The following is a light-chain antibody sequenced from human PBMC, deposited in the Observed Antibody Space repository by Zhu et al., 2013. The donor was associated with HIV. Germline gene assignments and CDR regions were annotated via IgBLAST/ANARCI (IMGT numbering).Light chain of an antibody. J-gene: IGKJ2*01. CDR3: QQHWYSPYT. V-gene: IGKV4-1*01. CDR2: WAS. CDR1: QSVLYSSNNKNY. Sequence: DIVMTQSPDSLAVSLGERATINCKSSQSVLYSSNNKNYLAWYQQKPGQPPKLLIYWASTRESGVPDRFSGSGSGTDFTLTITSLLPEDVAVYYCQQHWYSPYTFGQRTRLEI.